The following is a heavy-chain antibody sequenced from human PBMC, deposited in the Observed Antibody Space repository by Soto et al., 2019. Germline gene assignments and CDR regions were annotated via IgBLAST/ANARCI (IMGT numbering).Heavy chain of an antibody. Sequence: VNRVRQAPGKGLEWVSSISSSSSYIYYADSVRGRFTISRDNAKNSLYLQMNSLRAEDTAVFYCARDAGGFCSGGSCLRYYYYGMDVWGQGTTVTVSS. V-gene: IGHV3-21*01. CDR3: ARDAGGFCSGGSCLRYYYYGMDV. D-gene: IGHD2-15*01. CDR2: ISSSSSYI. J-gene: IGHJ6*02.